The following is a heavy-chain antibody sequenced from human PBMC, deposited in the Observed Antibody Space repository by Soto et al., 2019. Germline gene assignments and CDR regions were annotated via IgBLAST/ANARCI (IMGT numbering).Heavy chain of an antibody. CDR2: FDPEDGET. V-gene: IGHV1-24*01. J-gene: IGHJ5*02. CDR1: GYTLTELS. CDR3: AKERAMKRLHLGELSFFGPTIRWNWFDP. Sequence: ASVKVSCKVSGYTLTELSMHWVRQAPGKGLEWMGGFDPEDGETIYAQKFQGRVTMTKDTSTGTAYMERSSLRSEDTAVYYCAKERAMKRLHLGELSFFGPTIRWNWFDPWGQGTLVTVSS. D-gene: IGHD3-16*02.